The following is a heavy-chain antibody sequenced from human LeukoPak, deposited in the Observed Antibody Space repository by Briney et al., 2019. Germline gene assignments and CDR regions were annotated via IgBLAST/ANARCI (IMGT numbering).Heavy chain of an antibody. D-gene: IGHD6-13*01. V-gene: IGHV3-23*01. CDR1: GLTFSNYW. J-gene: IGHJ4*02. CDR3: ARRSGSSWSSFDY. Sequence: GGSLRLSCAASGLTFSNYWMHWVRQAPGKGLEWVSGISGFGGSTYYAPSVKGRLTISRDNFGNMLYLHLDSLRVEDTAIYYCARRSGSSWSSFDYWGQGALVTVSS. CDR2: ISGFGGST.